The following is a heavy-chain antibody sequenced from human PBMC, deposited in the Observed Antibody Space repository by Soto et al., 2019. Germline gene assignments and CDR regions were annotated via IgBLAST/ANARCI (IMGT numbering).Heavy chain of an antibody. CDR2: ISSSSSYI. CDR3: ARDRESMVRGPLYGMDV. Sequence: GGSLRLSCAASGFTFSSYSMNWVCQAPGKGLEWVSSISSSSSYIYYADSVKGRFTISRDNAKNSLYLQMNSLRAEDAAVYYCARDRESMVRGPLYGMDVWGQGTTVTVSS. J-gene: IGHJ6*02. V-gene: IGHV3-21*01. D-gene: IGHD3-10*01. CDR1: GFTFSSYS.